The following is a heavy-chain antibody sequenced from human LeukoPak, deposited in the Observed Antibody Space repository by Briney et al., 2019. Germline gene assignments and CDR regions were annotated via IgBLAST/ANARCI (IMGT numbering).Heavy chain of an antibody. Sequence: PSETLSLTCTVSGGSISSYYWSWIRLPPGKGLEWIGYLSKSGNTNYSPSLKSRVTIFGDTSKNQFSLKLSSLTVADTAVYFCAREKVGGENYFDFWGLGTLVTVSS. CDR2: LSKSGNT. D-gene: IGHD3-16*01. J-gene: IGHJ4*02. CDR1: GGSISSYY. CDR3: AREKVGGENYFDF. V-gene: IGHV4-59*12.